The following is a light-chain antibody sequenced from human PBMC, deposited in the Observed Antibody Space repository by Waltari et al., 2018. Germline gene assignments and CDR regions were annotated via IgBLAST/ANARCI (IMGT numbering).Light chain of an antibody. Sequence: EIVLTQSPGTLSLSPGDGATLSCRASQSVSNSYLAWYQQKRGQAPRLLIYDASNRATGIPDRFSGSGSGTDFTLTISRLETEDFATYSCQQYSNSPYTFGQGTKLEIK. CDR2: DAS. CDR3: QQYSNSPYT. CDR1: QSVSNSY. V-gene: IGKV3-20*01. J-gene: IGKJ2*01.